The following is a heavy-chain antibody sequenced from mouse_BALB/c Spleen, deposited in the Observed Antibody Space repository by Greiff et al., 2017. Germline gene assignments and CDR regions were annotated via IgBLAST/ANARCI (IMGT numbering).Heavy chain of an antibody. CDR3: TSGDQAEAWFAY. J-gene: IGHJ3*01. V-gene: IGHV1-5*01. CDR1: GYSFTSYW. D-gene: IGHD3-2*02. Sequence: EVQLVESGTVLARPGASVKMSCKASGYSFTSYWMHWVKQRPGQGLEWIGAIYPGNSDTSYNQKFKGKAKLTAVTSASTAYMELSSLTNEDSAVYYCTSGDQAEAWFAYWGQGTLVTVSA. CDR2: IYPGNSDT.